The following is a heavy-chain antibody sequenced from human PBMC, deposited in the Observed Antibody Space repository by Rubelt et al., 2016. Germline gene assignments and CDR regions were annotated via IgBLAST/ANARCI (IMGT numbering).Heavy chain of an antibody. CDR3: EKDRCTSGRFGVFDY. Sequence: QLVESGGGVVQPGKSLRLSCAASGFTFSSYAMHWVRQAPGKGLEWVAVISYDGSKKNYADSVKGRFTISRDNAKNSLYLQMNSLRAGDTALYYCEKDRCTSGRFGVFDYWGQGTLVTVSS. J-gene: IGHJ4*02. CDR1: GFTFSSYA. CDR2: ISYDGSKK. V-gene: IGHV3-30-3*01. D-gene: IGHD3-10*01.